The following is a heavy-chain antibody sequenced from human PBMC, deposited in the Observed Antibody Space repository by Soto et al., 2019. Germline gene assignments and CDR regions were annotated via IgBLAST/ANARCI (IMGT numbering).Heavy chain of an antibody. CDR1: GFTFSTFA. D-gene: IGHD4-17*01. CDR2: VSFNEDKK. Sequence: VQLVESGGGVVQPGRSLRLSCAGSGFTFSTFALHWVRQAPGKGLAWVAVVSFNEDKKDYAESVKGRFTISRDNSKNTLSLHMTNLRPEDTAVYRCARDSVGDYLPTYGMDVWGPGTTVIVSS. V-gene: IGHV3-30-3*01. CDR3: ARDSVGDYLPTYGMDV. J-gene: IGHJ6*02.